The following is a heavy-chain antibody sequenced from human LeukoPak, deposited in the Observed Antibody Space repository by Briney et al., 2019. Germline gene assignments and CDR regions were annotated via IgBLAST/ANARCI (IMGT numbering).Heavy chain of an antibody. J-gene: IGHJ3*02. Sequence: GGSLRLSCAASGFTFSSYAMSWVRQAPGKGLEWVSAISGSGGSTYYADSVKGRFTISRDNSKNTLYLQINSLRAEDTAVYYCVKDFLRKHIVVVTAIQPGAFDMWGQGTMVTVFS. CDR2: ISGSGGST. V-gene: IGHV3-23*01. CDR3: VKDFLRKHIVVVTAIQPGAFDM. D-gene: IGHD2-21*02. CDR1: GFTFSSYA.